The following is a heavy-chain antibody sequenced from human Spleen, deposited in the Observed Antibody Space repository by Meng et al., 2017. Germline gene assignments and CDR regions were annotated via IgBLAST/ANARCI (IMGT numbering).Heavy chain of an antibody. CDR3: AQEAYCGGDCYSVGGGAFAI. D-gene: IGHD2-21*02. V-gene: IGHV3-23*01. J-gene: IGHJ3*02. Sequence: GESLKISCAASGFTFRSYAMDWVRQAPGKGLEWISAISGRGDDTYHADSVKGRFTISRDNSKKTLYLHMNSLRAEDTAVYYCAQEAYCGGDCYSVGGGAFAIWGQGTKV. CDR2: ISGRGDDT. CDR1: GFTFRSYA.